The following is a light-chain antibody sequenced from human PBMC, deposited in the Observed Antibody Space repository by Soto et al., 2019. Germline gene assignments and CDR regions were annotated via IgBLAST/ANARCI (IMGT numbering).Light chain of an antibody. Sequence: DIQMTQSPSSLSASAGDRVTIPCRASQTVGGNLTWYQQKPGKAPKLLIYAASTMQSGIPARFSGSGSGTEFTLTISSLQPEDFATYYCKQSYSRSRTFGEGTKVDIK. CDR3: KQSYSRSRT. CDR1: QTVGGN. CDR2: AAS. V-gene: IGKV1-39*01. J-gene: IGKJ4*01.